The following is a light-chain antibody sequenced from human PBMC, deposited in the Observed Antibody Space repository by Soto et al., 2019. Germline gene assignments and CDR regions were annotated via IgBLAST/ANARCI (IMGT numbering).Light chain of an antibody. Sequence: QSLLTQPPSVSGAPGQRVTISCTGSSSNIGAGYDVHWYQQLPGTAPKLLIYGDTNRPSGVPDRFSGSKSGTSASLAITGLQAEDEADYYCQSYDSALSVYVVFGGGTKVTV. CDR2: GDT. J-gene: IGLJ2*01. CDR3: QSYDSALSVYVV. CDR1: SSNIGAGYD. V-gene: IGLV1-40*01.